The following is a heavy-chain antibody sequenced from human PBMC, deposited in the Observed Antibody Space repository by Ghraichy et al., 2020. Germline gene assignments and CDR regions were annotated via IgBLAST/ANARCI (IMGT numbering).Heavy chain of an antibody. CDR3: ARDRGSYRVGYYGMDV. V-gene: IGHV4-31*03. CDR2: IYYSGST. J-gene: IGHJ6*04. D-gene: IGHD1-26*01. CDR1: GGSISSGGYY. Sequence: SQTLSLTCTVSGGSISSGGYYWSWIRQHPGKGLEWIGYIYYSGSTYYNPSLKSRVTISVDTSKNQFSLKLSSVTAADTAVYYCARDRGSYRVGYYGMDVWGXXXTVTXSS.